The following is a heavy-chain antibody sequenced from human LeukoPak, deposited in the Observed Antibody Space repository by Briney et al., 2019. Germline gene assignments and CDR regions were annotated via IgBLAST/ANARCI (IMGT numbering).Heavy chain of an antibody. D-gene: IGHD2-21*02. Sequence: ASVKVSCKASGYTFTTYYIHWVRQAPGQGLEWRGVIDPTSGKTNYAQKIQGRVTMTRDTSTSTVYMELSSLRSEDTAVYYCARDGGLYCGGDCYSLNYWDQGTLVTVSS. CDR1: GYTFTTYY. J-gene: IGHJ4*02. CDR2: IDPTSGKT. V-gene: IGHV1-46*01. CDR3: ARDGGLYCGGDCYSLNY.